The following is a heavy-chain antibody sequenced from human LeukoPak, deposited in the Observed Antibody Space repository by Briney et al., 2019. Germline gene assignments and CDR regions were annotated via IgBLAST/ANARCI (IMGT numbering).Heavy chain of an antibody. CDR3: ASDVGGSYYLDY. CDR1: GGSISRYY. V-gene: IGHV4-39*02. CDR2: VYYSGST. D-gene: IGHD1-26*01. Sequence: KPSETLSLTCTVSGGSISRYYWGWIRQPPGKGLEWIGSVYYSGSTYYNPSLKSRVTISVDTSKNHFSLKLSSVTAADTAVYYCASDVGGSYYLDYWGQGTLVTVSS. J-gene: IGHJ4*02.